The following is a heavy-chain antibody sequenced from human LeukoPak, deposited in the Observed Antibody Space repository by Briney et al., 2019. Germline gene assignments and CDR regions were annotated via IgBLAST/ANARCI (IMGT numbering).Heavy chain of an antibody. CDR2: IYYSGST. Sequence: PPETLSLTCTVSGGSISSSSYYWGWIRQPPGKGREWIGSIYYSGSTYYNPSLKSRVTISVDTSKNQFSLKLSSVTAADTAVYYCARHPLNYYYYMDVWGKGTTVTVSS. J-gene: IGHJ6*03. CDR1: GGSISSSSYY. V-gene: IGHV4-39*01. CDR3: ARHPLNYYYYMDV.